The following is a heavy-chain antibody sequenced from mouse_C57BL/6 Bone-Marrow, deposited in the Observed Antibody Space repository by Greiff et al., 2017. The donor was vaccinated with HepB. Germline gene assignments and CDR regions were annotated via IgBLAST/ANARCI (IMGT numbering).Heavy chain of an antibody. V-gene: IGHV1-64*01. CDR3: ARVMSLPQL. D-gene: IGHD5-5*01. Sequence: QVQLQQPGAELVKPGASVKLSCKASGYTFTSYWMPWVKQRPGQGLEWIGMIHPNSGSTNYNEKFKSKATLTVDKSSSTSYMQLSSLTSEDSAVYYCARVMSLPQLWCQGTTLTVSS. CDR2: IHPNSGST. CDR1: GYTFTSYW. J-gene: IGHJ2*01.